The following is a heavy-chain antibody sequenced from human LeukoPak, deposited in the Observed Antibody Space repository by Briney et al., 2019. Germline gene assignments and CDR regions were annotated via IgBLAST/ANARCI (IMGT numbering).Heavy chain of an antibody. D-gene: IGHD2-21*01. CDR3: AREGAIPLDGFDI. V-gene: IGHV3-74*01. Sequence: GGSLRLSCAASGFTFSSYWMRWVRQAAGKGLVWVSRINSDGSSTSYADSVKGRFTISRDNAKNTLYLQMNSLRAEDTAAYYCAREGAIPLDGFDIWGQGTMVTVSS. J-gene: IGHJ3*02. CDR2: INSDGSST. CDR1: GFTFSSYW.